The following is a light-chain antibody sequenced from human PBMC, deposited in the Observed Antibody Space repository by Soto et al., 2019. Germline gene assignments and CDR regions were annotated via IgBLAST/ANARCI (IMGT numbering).Light chain of an antibody. Sequence: EIVMTHSPATLSVSPWERATLSCRASQSVSSDLAWYHQKPGQAPRLLIYGASNRATGIPDRFSGSGSGTDFTLTISRLEPEDFAVYYCQQYGSSGAFGQGTKVDIK. V-gene: IGKV3-20*01. CDR3: QQYGSSGA. J-gene: IGKJ1*01. CDR1: QSVSSD. CDR2: GAS.